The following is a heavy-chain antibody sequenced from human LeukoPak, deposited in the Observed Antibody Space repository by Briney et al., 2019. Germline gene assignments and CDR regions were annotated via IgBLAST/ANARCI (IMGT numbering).Heavy chain of an antibody. Sequence: PGGSLRLSCAASGFTVSSNYMSWVRQAPGKGLEWVSVIYSGGSTHYADSVKGRFTISRDNSKNTLYLQMNSLRAEDTAVYYCAAMVRGVINSYYFDYWGQGTLVTVSS. CDR1: GFTVSSNY. V-gene: IGHV3-66*01. D-gene: IGHD3-10*01. J-gene: IGHJ4*02. CDR2: IYSGGST. CDR3: AAMVRGVINSYYFDY.